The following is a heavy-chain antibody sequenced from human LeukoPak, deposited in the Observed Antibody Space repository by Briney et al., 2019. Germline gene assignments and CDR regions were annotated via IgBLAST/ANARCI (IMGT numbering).Heavy chain of an antibody. CDR1: GFTFSSYG. D-gene: IGHD5-18*01. Sequence: HTGRSLRLSCAASGFTFSSYGMHWVRQAPGKGLEWVAVISYDGSNKYYADSVKGRFTISRDNSKNTLYLQMNSLRAEDTAVYYCAKRIQSAMATGYWGQGTLVTVSS. CDR3: AKRIQSAMATGY. CDR2: ISYDGSNK. V-gene: IGHV3-30*18. J-gene: IGHJ4*02.